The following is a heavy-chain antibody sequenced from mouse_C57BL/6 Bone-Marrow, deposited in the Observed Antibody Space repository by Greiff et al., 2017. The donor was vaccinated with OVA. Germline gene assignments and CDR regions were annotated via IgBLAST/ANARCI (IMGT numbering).Heavy chain of an antibody. CDR3: ARDYGYDLDY. V-gene: IGHV5-16*01. D-gene: IGHD2-2*01. CDR1: GFTFSDYY. CDR2: INYDGSST. Sequence: EVQVVESEGGLVQPGSSMKLSCTASGFTFSDYYMAWVRQVPEKGLEWVANINYDGSSTYYLDSLKSRFIISRDNAKNILYLQMSSLKSEDTATYYCARDYGYDLDYWGQGTTLTVSS. J-gene: IGHJ2*01.